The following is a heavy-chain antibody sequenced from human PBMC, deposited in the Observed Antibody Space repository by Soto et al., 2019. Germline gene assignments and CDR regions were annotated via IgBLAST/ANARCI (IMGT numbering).Heavy chain of an antibody. J-gene: IGHJ4*02. V-gene: IGHV3-23*01. D-gene: IGHD7-27*01. CDR3: AKDRTGEGYFDY. CDR2: ISGSGGST. CDR1: GFTFSSYA. Sequence: GGSLRLSCAASGFTFSSYAMSWVRQAPGTGLEWVSAISGSGGSTYYADSVKGRFTISRDNSKNTLYLQMNSLRAEDTAVYYCAKDRTGEGYFDYWGQGTLVTVSS.